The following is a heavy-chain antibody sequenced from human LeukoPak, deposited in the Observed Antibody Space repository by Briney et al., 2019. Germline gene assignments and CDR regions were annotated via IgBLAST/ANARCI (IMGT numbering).Heavy chain of an antibody. CDR3: ARDCYGSGSYPDY. D-gene: IGHD3-10*01. CDR1: GFTFSSYS. V-gene: IGHV3-48*04. J-gene: IGHJ4*02. Sequence: PGGSLRLSCAASGFTFSSYSMNWARQAPGKGLKWVSYISSSSSTIYYADSVKGRFTISRDNAKNSLYLQMNSLRAEDTAVYYCARDCYGSGSYPDYWGQGTLVTVSS. CDR2: ISSSSSTI.